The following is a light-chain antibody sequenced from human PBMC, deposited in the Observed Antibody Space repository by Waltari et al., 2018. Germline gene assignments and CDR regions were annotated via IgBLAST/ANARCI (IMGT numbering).Light chain of an antibody. CDR2: CNI. V-gene: IGLV1-40*01. J-gene: IGLJ2*01. CDR1: SSNIGAGHS. CDR3: QSFYISLSVGVL. Sequence: QSVLTQPPSVSGAPGHRVTISCPGSSSNIGAGHSLQWYQVFPGTAPQLLIYCNINRPSGVPDLFSGSKSGTSASLAISLFQAEDEANYYCQSFYISLSVGVLFGGGTMVSVL.